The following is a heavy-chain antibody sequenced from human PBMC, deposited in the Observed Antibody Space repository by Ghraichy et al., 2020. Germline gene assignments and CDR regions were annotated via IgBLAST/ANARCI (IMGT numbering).Heavy chain of an antibody. CDR3: AKGVWIQLWFGDY. Sequence: GGSLRLSCAASGFTFSDYAMTWVRQAPGKGLEWVSSVSGSGSSTYYADSVKGRFTLSRDNSKNTLHLQMNSLRAEDTAIYYCAKGVWIQLWFGDYWGQGTLVAVSS. J-gene: IGHJ4*02. D-gene: IGHD5-18*01. V-gene: IGHV3-23*01. CDR2: VSGSGSST. CDR1: GFTFSDYA.